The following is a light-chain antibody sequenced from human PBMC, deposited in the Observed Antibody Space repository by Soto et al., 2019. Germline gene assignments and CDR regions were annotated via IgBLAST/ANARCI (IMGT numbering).Light chain of an antibody. CDR1: GSDIGDSNF. CDR2: EVN. V-gene: IGLV2-14*01. J-gene: IGLJ1*01. Sequence: QSALTQPASVSGSPGQSITISCTVTGSDIGDSNFISWYQHSPGKAPRLLIYEVNNRPSGVSKRFSGSKAGNTASLTISGLLDDDEADYFCASFRSGTILVFGSGTKVTVL. CDR3: ASFRSGTILV.